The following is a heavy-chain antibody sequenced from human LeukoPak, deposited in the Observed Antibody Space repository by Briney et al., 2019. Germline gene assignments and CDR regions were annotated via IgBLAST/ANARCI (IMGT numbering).Heavy chain of an antibody. V-gene: IGHV4-4*07. CDR3: ARGSCSGGSCYRNYYYYMDV. D-gene: IGHD2-15*01. CDR2: IYNSGST. J-gene: IGHJ6*03. CDR1: GGSISSYY. Sequence: SETLSLTCTVSGGSISSYYWSWIRQPAGKGLEWIGRIYNSGSTTYNPSLKSRVTMSVDTSKNQFSLKLSSVTAADTAVYYCARGSCSGGSCYRNYYYYMDVWGKGTTVTISS.